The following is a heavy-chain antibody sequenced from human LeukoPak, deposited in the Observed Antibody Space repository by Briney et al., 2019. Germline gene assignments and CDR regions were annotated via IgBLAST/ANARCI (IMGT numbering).Heavy chain of an antibody. CDR2: INHSGST. CDR3: ARAPGHTFYYYYYYMDV. D-gene: IGHD1-14*01. J-gene: IGHJ6*03. CDR1: GGSFSGYY. V-gene: IGHV4-34*01. Sequence: SETLSLTCAVYGGSFSGYYWSWIRPPPGKGLEWIGEINHSGSTNYNPSLKSRVTISVDTSKNQLSLKLSSVTAADTAVYYCARAPGHTFYYYYYYMDVWGKGTTVTVSS.